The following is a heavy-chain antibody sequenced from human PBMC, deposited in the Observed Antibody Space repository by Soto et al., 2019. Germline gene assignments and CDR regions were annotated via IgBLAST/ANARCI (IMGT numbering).Heavy chain of an antibody. CDR2: IFPGDSDT. CDR3: ARLRGSGSYYMSYYYYGMDV. V-gene: IGHV5-51*01. J-gene: IGHJ6*02. CDR1: GYSFTSYW. D-gene: IGHD3-10*01. Sequence: GESLKISCKGSGYSFTSYWIGWVRQMPGKGLECIGIIFPGDSDTRYSPSFQGQVTISADKSISTAYLQWSSLKASDTAMYYCARLRGSGSYYMSYYYYGMDVWGQGTTVTVSS.